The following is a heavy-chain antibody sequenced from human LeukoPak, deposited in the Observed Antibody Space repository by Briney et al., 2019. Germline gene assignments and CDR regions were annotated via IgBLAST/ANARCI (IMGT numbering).Heavy chain of an antibody. J-gene: IGHJ4*02. CDR2: ISYDGSNK. Sequence: GGSLRLSCAASGFTFSSYWMSWVRQAPGKGLEWVAVISYDGSNKYYADSVKGRFTISRDNSKNTLYLQMNSLRAEDTAVYYCARDHGSYYFDYWGQGTLVTVSS. D-gene: IGHD1-26*01. CDR1: GFTFSSYW. CDR3: ARDHGSYYFDY. V-gene: IGHV3-30-3*01.